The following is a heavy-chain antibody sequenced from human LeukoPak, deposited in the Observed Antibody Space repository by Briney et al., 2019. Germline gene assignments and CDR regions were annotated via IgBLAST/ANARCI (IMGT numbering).Heavy chain of an antibody. CDR2: IRQDGSEK. D-gene: IGHD3-3*01. CDR1: GFTFSNYL. V-gene: IGHV3-7*05. J-gene: IGHJ1*01. CDR3: ARSITIFGVGNFQH. Sequence: PGGSLRLSCAASGFTFSNYLMSWVRQAPGKGLEWVANIRQDGSEKNYVDSVRGRFTISRDNAMNSVYLHMNSLRAEDTAVYYCARSITIFGVGNFQHWGQGTLVTVSS.